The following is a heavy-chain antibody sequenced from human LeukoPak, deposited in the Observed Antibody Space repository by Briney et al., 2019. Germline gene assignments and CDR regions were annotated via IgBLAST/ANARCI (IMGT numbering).Heavy chain of an antibody. V-gene: IGHV4-59*12. CDR3: ARDSSPYCGGDCYGNWFDP. CDR2: IYYSGST. CDR1: GGSISSYY. J-gene: IGHJ5*02. Sequence: SETLSLTCTVSGGSISSYYWSWIRQPPGKGLEWIGYIYYSGSTNYNPSLKSRVTISVDTSKNQFSLKLSSVTAADTAVYYCARDSSPYCGGDCYGNWFDPWGQGTLVTVSS. D-gene: IGHD2-21*02.